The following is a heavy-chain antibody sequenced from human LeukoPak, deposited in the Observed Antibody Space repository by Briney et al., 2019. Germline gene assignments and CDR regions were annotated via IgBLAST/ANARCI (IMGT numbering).Heavy chain of an antibody. Sequence: GGSLRLSCTSSGFSFGDYSMTWVRQAPGKGLEWVGFIRSKAFGGTTEYAASVKGGFTISRDDSKSIAYLQMNSLKTEDTAVYHCASRSGRQWLPYFDYWGQGTLVTVSS. CDR3: ASRSGRQWLPYFDY. D-gene: IGHD1-26*01. J-gene: IGHJ4*02. CDR2: IRSKAFGGTT. V-gene: IGHV3-49*04. CDR1: GFSFGDYS.